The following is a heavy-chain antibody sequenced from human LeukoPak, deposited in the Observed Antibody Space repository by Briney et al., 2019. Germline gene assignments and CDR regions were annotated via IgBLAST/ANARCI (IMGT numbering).Heavy chain of an antibody. V-gene: IGHV3-21*01. CDR2: ISSSSSYI. J-gene: IGHJ3*02. D-gene: IGHD4-17*01. Sequence: GGSLRLSXAASGFTFSSYSMNWVRQAPGKGLEWVSSISSSSSYIYYADSVKGRFTISRDNAKNSLYLQMNSLRAEDTAVYYCARGTVTTIWGAFDIWGQGTMVTVSS. CDR3: ARGTVTTIWGAFDI. CDR1: GFTFSSYS.